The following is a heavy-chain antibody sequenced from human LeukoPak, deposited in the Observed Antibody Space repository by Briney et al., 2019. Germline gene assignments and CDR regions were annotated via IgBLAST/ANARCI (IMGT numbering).Heavy chain of an antibody. D-gene: IGHD3-22*01. V-gene: IGHV3-48*04. J-gene: IGHJ4*02. CDR2: ISSSGSTI. CDR3: ARKTDSGGQGDY. Sequence: PGGSLRLSCAASGFTFSSYWMSWVRQAPGKGLEWVSYISSSGSTIYYADSVKGRFTISRDNAKNSLYLQMNSLRAEDTAVYYCARKTDSGGQGDYWGPGTLVTVSS. CDR1: GFTFSSYW.